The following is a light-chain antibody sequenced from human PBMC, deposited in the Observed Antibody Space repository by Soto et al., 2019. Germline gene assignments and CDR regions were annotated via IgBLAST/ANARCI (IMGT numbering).Light chain of an antibody. CDR3: SSYTSSSTLV. J-gene: IGLJ1*01. Sequence: QSFLAQPASVSGSPGQSITIACTGTSSDVGGYNYVSWYQQHPGKAPKLMIYEVSNRPSGVSNRFSGSKSGNTASLTISGLQAEDEADYYCSSYTSSSTLVFGTGTKGAVL. CDR1: SSDVGGYNY. CDR2: EVS. V-gene: IGLV2-14*01.